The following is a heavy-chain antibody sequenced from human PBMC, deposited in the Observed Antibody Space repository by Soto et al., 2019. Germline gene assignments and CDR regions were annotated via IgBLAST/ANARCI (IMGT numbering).Heavy chain of an antibody. D-gene: IGHD3-10*01. CDR3: ARGGHPHITMVRGVIGYYFDY. CDR1: GFTFSSYA. V-gene: IGHV3-30-3*01. J-gene: IGHJ4*02. Sequence: QVQLVESGGGVVQPGRSLRLSCAASGFTFSSYAMHWVRQAPGKGLEWVAVISYDGSNKYYADSVKGRFTISRDNSKNTLYLQMNSLRAEDTAVYYCARGGHPHITMVRGVIGYYFDYWGQGTLVTVSS. CDR2: ISYDGSNK.